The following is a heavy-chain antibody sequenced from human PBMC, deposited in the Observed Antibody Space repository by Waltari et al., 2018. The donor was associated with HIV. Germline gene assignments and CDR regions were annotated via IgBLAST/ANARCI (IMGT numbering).Heavy chain of an antibody. CDR2: IYYSGSP. CDR1: GGSLSYYY. D-gene: IGHD3-10*01. J-gene: IGHJ4*02. V-gene: IGHV4-59*01. CDR3: ARDHKYASGLPDS. Sequence: QVQLQESGPGLVKPSETLSLTCTVSGGSLSYYYWSWIRQPPGKGLEWFRYIYYSGSPAYNPSLKSRVSISVDTSKNQFSLKLSSVTAADTAVYYCARDHKYASGLPDSWGQGTLVTVSS.